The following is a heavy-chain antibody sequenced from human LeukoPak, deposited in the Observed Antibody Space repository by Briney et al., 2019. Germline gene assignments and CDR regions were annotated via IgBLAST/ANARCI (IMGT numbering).Heavy chain of an antibody. V-gene: IGHV4-59*08. CDR1: GGSISSYY. Sequence: PSETLSLTCTVSGGSISSYYWSWIRQPPGKGLEWIGYIYYSGSTNYNPSLKSRVTISVDTSKNQFSLKLSSVTAADTAVYHCARHERESSGWKYFDYWGQGTLVTVSS. J-gene: IGHJ4*02. D-gene: IGHD6-19*01. CDR2: IYYSGST. CDR3: ARHERESSGWKYFDY.